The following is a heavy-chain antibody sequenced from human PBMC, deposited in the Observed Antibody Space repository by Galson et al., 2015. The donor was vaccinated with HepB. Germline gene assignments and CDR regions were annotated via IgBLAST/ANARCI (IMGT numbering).Heavy chain of an antibody. CDR3: ARDHIVVVTASLDWYFDL. CDR1: GFTFSSYS. D-gene: IGHD2-21*02. V-gene: IGHV3-48*04. J-gene: IGHJ2*01. Sequence: SLRLSCAASGFTFSSYSMNWVRQAPGKGLEWVSYISSSSSTIYYADSVKGRFTISRDNAKNSLYLQMNSLRAEDTAVYYCARDHIVVVTASLDWYFDLWGRGTLVTVSS. CDR2: ISSSSSTI.